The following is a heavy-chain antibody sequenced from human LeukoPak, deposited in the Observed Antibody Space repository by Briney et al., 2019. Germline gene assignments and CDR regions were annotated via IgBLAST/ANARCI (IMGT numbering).Heavy chain of an antibody. Sequence: GGSLRLSCAASGFTFSSYAMHWVRQAPGKGLEWVAVISYDGSNKYYADSVKGRFTISRDNSKNTLYLQMNSLRAEDTAVYYCAKDRDGKGYNFDYWGQGTLVTVSS. CDR2: ISYDGSNK. CDR1: GFTFSSYA. V-gene: IGHV3-30-3*01. J-gene: IGHJ4*02. CDR3: AKDRDGKGYNFDY. D-gene: IGHD5-18*01.